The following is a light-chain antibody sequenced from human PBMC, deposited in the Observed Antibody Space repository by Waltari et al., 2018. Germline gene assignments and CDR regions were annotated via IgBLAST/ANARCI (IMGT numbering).Light chain of an antibody. CDR1: SSDIATYNY. J-gene: IGLJ3*02. Sequence: QSALTQPASVSGSPGQSITISCTGTSSDIATYNYVSWYQQHPGKAPRLMIFAVTNRPSGVSNRFSGSNSGNTASLTISGLQPEDEGDYYCTSYTSSITWVFGGGTKLTVL. CDR3: TSYTSSITWV. V-gene: IGLV2-14*01. CDR2: AVT.